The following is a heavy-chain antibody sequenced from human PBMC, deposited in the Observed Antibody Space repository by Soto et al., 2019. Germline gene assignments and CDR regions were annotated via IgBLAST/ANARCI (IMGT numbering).Heavy chain of an antibody. CDR3: AINAREGFYGSGSYNDY. V-gene: IGHV1-69*01. CDR1: GGTFSSYA. D-gene: IGHD3-10*01. CDR2: IIPIFGTA. J-gene: IGHJ4*02. Sequence: QVQLVQSGAEVKKPGSSVKVSCKASGGTFSSYAISWVRQAPRQGLEWMGGIIPIFGTANYAQKFQGRVTITADESTSTAYMELSSLRSEDTAVYYCAINAREGFYGSGSYNDYWGQGTLVTVSS.